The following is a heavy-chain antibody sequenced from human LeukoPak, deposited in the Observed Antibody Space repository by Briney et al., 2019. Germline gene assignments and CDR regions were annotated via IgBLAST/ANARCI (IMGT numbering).Heavy chain of an antibody. D-gene: IGHD6-13*01. CDR1: GGTFSSYA. V-gene: IGHV1-69*05. Sequence: SVKVSCKASGGTFSSYAISWVRQAPGQGLEWMGRIIPIFGTANYAQKFQGRVTITTDESTSTAYMELSSLRSEDTAVYYCARDQGYSSSWYDYWGQGTLVTVSS. CDR2: IIPIFGTA. J-gene: IGHJ4*02. CDR3: ARDQGYSSSWYDY.